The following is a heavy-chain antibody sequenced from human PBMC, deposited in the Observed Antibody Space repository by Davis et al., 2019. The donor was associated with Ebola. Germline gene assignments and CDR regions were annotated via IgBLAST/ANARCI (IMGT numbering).Heavy chain of an antibody. J-gene: IGHJ4*02. V-gene: IGHV4-61*01. CDR1: GGSISSSSYY. CDR2: IYYSGST. D-gene: IGHD3-22*01. Sequence: SETLSLTCTVSGGSISSSSYYWSWIRQPPGKGLEWIGYIYYSGSTNYNPSLKSRVTISVDTSKNQFSLKLSSVTAADTAVYYCARGPRDYYDSSGLDYWGQGTLVTVSS. CDR3: ARGPRDYYDSSGLDY.